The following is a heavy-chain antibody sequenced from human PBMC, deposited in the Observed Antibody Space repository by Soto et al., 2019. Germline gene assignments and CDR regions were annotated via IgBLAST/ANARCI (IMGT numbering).Heavy chain of an antibody. V-gene: IGHV3-48*02. Sequence: EVQLVESGGGLVQPGGSLRLSCAACGFTFSLYSMSWVRQAPGKGLEWVSYISRSSTGIHYADSVKGRFTISRDDATNSMHLQMNSLRDGNTAVYYCAKAVTWGLDVWGQGTTVSISS. CDR2: ISRSSTGI. D-gene: IGHD3-10*01. CDR3: AKAVTWGLDV. CDR1: GFTFSLYS. J-gene: IGHJ6*02.